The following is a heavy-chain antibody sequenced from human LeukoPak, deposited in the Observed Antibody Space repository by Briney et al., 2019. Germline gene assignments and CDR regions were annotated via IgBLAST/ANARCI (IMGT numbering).Heavy chain of an antibody. Sequence: GGSLRLSCAASGFTFSSYEMNWVRQAPGKGLEWVSYISSSGSTIYYADSVKGRFTISRDNAENSLYLQMNSLRAEDTAVYYCARLGIAAAGEVDYWGQGTLVTVSS. V-gene: IGHV3-48*03. CDR3: ARLGIAAAGEVDY. CDR2: ISSSGSTI. J-gene: IGHJ4*02. CDR1: GFTFSSYE. D-gene: IGHD6-13*01.